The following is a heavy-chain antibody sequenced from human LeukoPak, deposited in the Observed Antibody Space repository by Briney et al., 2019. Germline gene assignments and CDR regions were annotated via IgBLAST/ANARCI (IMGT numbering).Heavy chain of an antibody. CDR2: IYYSGST. D-gene: IGHD2-21*02. CDR3: ARVAYCGGDCYSDAFDI. CDR1: GGSISSYY. J-gene: IGHJ3*02. V-gene: IGHV4-59*01. Sequence: SETLSLTCTVSGGSISSYYWSWIRQPLGKGLEWIGYIYYSGSTNYNPSLKSRVTISVDTSKNQFSLKLSSVTAADTAVYYCARVAYCGGDCYSDAFDIWGQGTMVTVSS.